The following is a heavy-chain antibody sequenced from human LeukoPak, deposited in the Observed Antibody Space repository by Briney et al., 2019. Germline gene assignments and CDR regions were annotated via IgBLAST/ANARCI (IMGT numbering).Heavy chain of an antibody. CDR2: ISSSSSYI. CDR1: GFTFSSYS. D-gene: IGHD5-12*01. J-gene: IGHJ6*02. Sequence: GGSLRLSCAASGFTFSSYSMNWVRQAPGKGLEWVSSISSSSSYIYYADSVKGRLTISRDNAKNSLYLQMNSLRAEDTALYYCAKSNVATDPYYYYGMDVWGQGTTVTVSS. V-gene: IGHV3-21*04. CDR3: AKSNVATDPYYYYGMDV.